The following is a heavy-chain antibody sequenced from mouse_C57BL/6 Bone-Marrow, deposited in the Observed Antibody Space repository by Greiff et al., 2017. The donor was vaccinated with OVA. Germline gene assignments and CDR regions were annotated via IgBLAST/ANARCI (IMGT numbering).Heavy chain of an antibody. J-gene: IGHJ4*01. V-gene: IGHV14-3*01. CDR1: GFTIKNTY. CDR2: IDPANGNT. D-gene: IGHD1-1*01. CDR3: ARDTNDYGSSSLYAMDY. Sequence: DVKLVESVAELVRPGASVKLSCTASGFTIKNTYMHWVKQRPGQGLEWIGRIDPANGNTKYTPKFQGKATLTADTSSNTAYLQLSSLTSEDTAIDYTARDTNDYGSSSLYAMDYWGQGTSVTVSS.